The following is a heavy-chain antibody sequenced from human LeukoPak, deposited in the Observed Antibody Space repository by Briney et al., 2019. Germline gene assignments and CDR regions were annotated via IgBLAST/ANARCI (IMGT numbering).Heavy chain of an antibody. J-gene: IGHJ4*02. Sequence: GGSLRLSCAASGFSFSDHEMNWVRQAPGKGLEWVSYLSSSGNAYYADSVKGRFTISRDNSKNTLYLQMNSLRADDTAVYYCAGQYFYGSGLDYWGQGTLVTVSS. CDR3: AGQYFYGSGLDY. CDR1: GFSFSDHE. CDR2: LSSSGNA. V-gene: IGHV3-69-1*01. D-gene: IGHD3-10*01.